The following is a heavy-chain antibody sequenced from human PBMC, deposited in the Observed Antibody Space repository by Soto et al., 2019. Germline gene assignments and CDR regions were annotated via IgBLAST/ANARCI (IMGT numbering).Heavy chain of an antibody. CDR2: ISSSGYST. D-gene: IGHD5-18*01. Sequence: EVQLSESGGGLIQPGGSRRLSCAASGFTFSNYAMSWVRQAPGKGLEWVSGISSSGYSTFNADSVKGRFTISRDNSNNTLYLQMNSLRAADTAVYYCTKDAPGTSYGYRHDYWGQGTLVTVSS. CDR3: TKDAPGTSYGYRHDY. CDR1: GFTFSNYA. V-gene: IGHV3-23*01. J-gene: IGHJ4*02.